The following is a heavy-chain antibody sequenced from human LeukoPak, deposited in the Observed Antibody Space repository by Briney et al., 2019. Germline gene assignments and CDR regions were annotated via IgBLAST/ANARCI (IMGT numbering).Heavy chain of an antibody. CDR2: IGGWGAST. CDR3: ASRWLQFDY. J-gene: IGHJ4*02. CDR1: GFTFSSYA. V-gene: IGHV3-23*01. Sequence: GGSLRLSCAAAGFTFSSYAMSWVRQAPGKGLEWVSVIGGWGASTYYADSVKGRFTISRDNSKNTLYLQMNSLTTEDTAFYYCASRWLQFDYWGQGTLVTVSS. D-gene: IGHD5-24*01.